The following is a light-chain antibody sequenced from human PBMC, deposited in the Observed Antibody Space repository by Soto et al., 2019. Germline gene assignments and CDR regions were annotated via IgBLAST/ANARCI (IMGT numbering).Light chain of an antibody. CDR1: QSISSY. CDR3: QQYNSYSLT. CDR2: KAS. Sequence: DIQMTQSPSSLSASVGDRVTITCRASQSISSYLNWYQQKPGKAPKLLIYKASSLESGVPSRFSGSGSGTEFTLTISGLQPDDFATYYCQQYNSYSLTFGQGTKVDIK. J-gene: IGKJ1*01. V-gene: IGKV1-5*03.